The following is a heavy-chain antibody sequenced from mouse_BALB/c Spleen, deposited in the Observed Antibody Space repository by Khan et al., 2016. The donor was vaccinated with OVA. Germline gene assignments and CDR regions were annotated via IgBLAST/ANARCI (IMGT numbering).Heavy chain of an antibody. D-gene: IGHD2-14*01. CDR2: MIYSGYT. CDR3: ARSTYKYAFAY. Sequence: EVQLQESGPSLVQPSQTLSLTCSVTGDSITSGFWSWVRKFPGNKLEYMGYMIYSGYTYYNPSLKGRFSITRHTSKNQYYLQLNSVTTEDTATYCCARSTYKYAFAYWGQGALVTVSA. V-gene: IGHV3-8*02. CDR1: GDSITSGF. J-gene: IGHJ3*01.